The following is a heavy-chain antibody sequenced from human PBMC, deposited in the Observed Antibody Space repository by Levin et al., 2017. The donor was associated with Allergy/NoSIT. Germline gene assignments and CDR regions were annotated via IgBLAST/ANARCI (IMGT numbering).Heavy chain of an antibody. J-gene: IGHJ6*02. V-gene: IGHV3-30*18. CDR3: AKGLGFGLVEGLYGLDG. D-gene: IGHD3-10*01. Sequence: GESLKISCAASGFTFSRFGIHWVRQAPGKGLEWVAAISYDGSKKHYADSVKGRFTISRDNSKNTLYLQMNSLRAEDTAVYYCAKGLGFGLVEGLYGLDGWGHGTTVTVSS. CDR2: ISYDGSKK. CDR1: GFTFSRFG.